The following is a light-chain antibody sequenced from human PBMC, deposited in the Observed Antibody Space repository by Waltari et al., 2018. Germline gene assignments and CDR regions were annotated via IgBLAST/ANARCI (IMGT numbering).Light chain of an antibody. J-gene: IGKJ4*01. CDR1: QTVSSIS. Sequence: EIVLTQSPGTLSLSPGERATLSCRASQTVSSISLSCYQQKPGQAPRLLIYGASTRATGIPDRFSGSGSGTDFTLTISRLEPEDFAVYYCQQYDGIVLTFGGGTKAEI. V-gene: IGKV3-20*01. CDR2: GAS. CDR3: QQYDGIVLT.